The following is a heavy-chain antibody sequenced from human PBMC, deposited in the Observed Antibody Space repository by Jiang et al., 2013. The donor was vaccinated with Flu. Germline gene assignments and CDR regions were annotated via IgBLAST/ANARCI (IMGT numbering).Heavy chain of an antibody. CDR2: IYYSGST. D-gene: IGHD2-15*01. CDR1: GGSISTYY. Sequence: GPGLVKPSETLSLTCTVSGGSISTYYWSWIRQPPGKGLECIGYIYYSGSTNYNPSLKSRVIISVDTPKNQFSLKLSSVSAADTAVYYCARAVPAEGSGGYFNIHFDYWGQGTLATVSS. CDR3: ARAVPAEGSGGYFNIHFDY. V-gene: IGHV4-59*01. J-gene: IGHJ4*02.